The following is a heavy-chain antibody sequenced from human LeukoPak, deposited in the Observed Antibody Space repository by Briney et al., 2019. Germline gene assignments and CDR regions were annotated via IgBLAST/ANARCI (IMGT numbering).Heavy chain of an antibody. CDR2: IRYDGSNK. CDR3: AKATDYYAPYYFDY. D-gene: IGHD3-10*01. V-gene: IGHV3-30*02. CDR1: GFTFSSYG. J-gene: IGHJ4*02. Sequence: GGSLRLSCAASGFTFSSYGMHWVRQAPGKGLEWVAFIRYDGSNKYCADSVKGRFTISRDNSKNTLYLQMNSLRAEDTAVYYCAKATDYYAPYYFDYWGQGTLVIVSS.